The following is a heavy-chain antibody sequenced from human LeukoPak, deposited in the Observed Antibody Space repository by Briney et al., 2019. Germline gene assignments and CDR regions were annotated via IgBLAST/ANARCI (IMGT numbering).Heavy chain of an antibody. D-gene: IGHD3-10*01. CDR3: ARKNRGAKGYYFDY. CDR1: GGSISSYY. J-gene: IGHJ4*02. Sequence: SETLSLTCTVSGGSISSYYWSWIRQPPGKGLEWIGYIYYSGSTNYNLSLKSRVTISVDTSKNQFSLKLSSVTAADTAVYYCARKNRGAKGYYFDYWGQGTLVTVSS. V-gene: IGHV4-59*01. CDR2: IYYSGST.